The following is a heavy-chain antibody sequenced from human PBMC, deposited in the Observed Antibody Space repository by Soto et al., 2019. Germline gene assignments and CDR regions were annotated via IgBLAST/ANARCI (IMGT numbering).Heavy chain of an antibody. CDR1: GFTFSSYS. CDR3: ARYGLAAGLILN. Sequence: EVQPVESWGVLVKPGGSLGIYCAASGFTFSSYSMNWVRQAPGKGLEWASSISISSSYIYYADSVKGRFTVSRDNAKDSMYLHMKRLRAKATAVYYCARYGLAAGLILNWGQGTLVTVSS. D-gene: IGHD6-13*01. J-gene: IGHJ4*02. V-gene: IGHV3-21*01. CDR2: ISISSSYI.